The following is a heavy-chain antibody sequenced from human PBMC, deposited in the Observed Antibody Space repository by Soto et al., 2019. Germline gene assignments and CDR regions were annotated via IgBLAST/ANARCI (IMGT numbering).Heavy chain of an antibody. Sequence: SETLSLTCTVSGGSISSSSYYWGWIRQPPGKGLEWIGSIYYSGSTYYNPSLKSRVTISVDTSKNQFSLKLSSVTAADTAVYYCASHNWNYVIDYWGQGTLVTVSS. CDR2: IYYSGST. CDR3: ASHNWNYVIDY. V-gene: IGHV4-39*01. CDR1: GGSISSSSYY. J-gene: IGHJ4*02. D-gene: IGHD1-7*01.